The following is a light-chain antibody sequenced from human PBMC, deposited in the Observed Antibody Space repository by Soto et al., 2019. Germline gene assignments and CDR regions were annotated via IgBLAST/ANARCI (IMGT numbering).Light chain of an antibody. Sequence: EIVLTQSPATLSLSPGERATLSCRASQGVSSYLDWYQQKPGQAPRLLIYDTSNRATGIPARFSGSGSGADFTLAISSLEPEDFAVYYCQQRSIWPTFGGGTKVEIK. V-gene: IGKV3-11*01. J-gene: IGKJ4*01. CDR3: QQRSIWPT. CDR2: DTS. CDR1: QGVSSY.